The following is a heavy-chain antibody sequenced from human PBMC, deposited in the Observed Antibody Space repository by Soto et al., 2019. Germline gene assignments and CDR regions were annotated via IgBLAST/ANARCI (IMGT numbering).Heavy chain of an antibody. CDR3: VRTRPTYDF. D-gene: IGHD4-17*01. J-gene: IGHJ4*02. V-gene: IGHV2-5*01. Sequence: QITLKESGPTLLKPTQTLTLTCTFSGFSLSTSEMGVGWIRQPPGKALEWLALIEWNDVQRYSPSLKNRLTITKETSKNQVVLTMTNMYPVDTATYDCVRTRPTYDFWGQGILVTVSS. CDR1: GFSLSTSEMG. CDR2: IEWNDVQ.